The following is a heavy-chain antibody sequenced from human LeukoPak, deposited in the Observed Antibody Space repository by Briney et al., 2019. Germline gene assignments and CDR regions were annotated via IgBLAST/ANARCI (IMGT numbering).Heavy chain of an antibody. D-gene: IGHD3-9*01. CDR2: ISSSSSTI. V-gene: IGHV3-48*04. CDR3: ARDGHYDILTGYFQD. CDR1: GFTFSSYS. J-gene: IGHJ1*01. Sequence: PGGSLRLSCAASGFTFSSYSMNWVRKAPGKGLEWVSYISSSSSTIYYADSVKGRFTISGDDAKNSLYLQMNSLRAEDTAVYYCARDGHYDILTGYFQDWGQGTLVTVSS.